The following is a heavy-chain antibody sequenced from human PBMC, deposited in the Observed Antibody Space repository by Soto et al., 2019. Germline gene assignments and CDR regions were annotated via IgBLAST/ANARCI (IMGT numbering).Heavy chain of an antibody. V-gene: IGHV1-3*01. CDR3: ARGPGGPDGPGDY. Sequence: ASVKVXCKASGYTFTSYAMHWVRQSPGQRLEWMGRINAGNGNTKYSQKFQGRVTITRDTSASTAYMELSSLRSEDTAVYYCARGPGGPDGPGDYWGQGTLVTVSS. J-gene: IGHJ4*02. D-gene: IGHD2-15*01. CDR1: GYTFTSYA. CDR2: INAGNGNT.